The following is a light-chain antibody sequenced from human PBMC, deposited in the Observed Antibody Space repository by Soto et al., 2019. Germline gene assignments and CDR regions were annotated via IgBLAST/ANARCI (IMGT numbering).Light chain of an antibody. CDR3: QQYNNWPPMA. CDR2: GAS. Sequence: EIVMTQSPATLSVSPGERATLSCRASQSVSSNLAWYQQKPGQAPRLLIYGASTRVTGIPARFSGSGSGTDFTLTISSLQSEDFAVYYCQQYNNWPPMAFGQGTKVQIK. V-gene: IGKV3-15*01. J-gene: IGKJ1*01. CDR1: QSVSSN.